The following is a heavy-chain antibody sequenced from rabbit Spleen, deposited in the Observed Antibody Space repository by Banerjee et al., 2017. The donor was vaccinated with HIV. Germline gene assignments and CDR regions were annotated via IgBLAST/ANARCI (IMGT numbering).Heavy chain of an antibody. CDR1: GFDFSSYG. J-gene: IGHJ3*01. CDR3: VRGASSSGYYSL. V-gene: IGHV1S47*01. Sequence: QEQLVESGGGLVLPGGSLKLSCKASGFDFSSYGVSWVRQAPGKGLEWIGYIDLVFGSTYYATWVNGRFTVSSHNAQNTLYLQLNSLTAADTATYFCVRGASSSGYYSLWGQGTLVTVS. D-gene: IGHD1-1*01. CDR2: IDLVFGST.